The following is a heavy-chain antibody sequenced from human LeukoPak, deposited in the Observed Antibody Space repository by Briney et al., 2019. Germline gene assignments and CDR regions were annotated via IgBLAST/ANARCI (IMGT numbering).Heavy chain of an antibody. Sequence: SETLSLTCTVSGGSISRYYRSWIRQPAGKGLEWIGHIYASGSGSTNYNPSLKSRVTMSLDTSKNQFSLKLTSLTAADTALYYCARDGSSGWNVDYWGQGTLVTVSS. J-gene: IGHJ4*02. D-gene: IGHD6-19*01. CDR2: IYASGSGST. CDR3: ARDGSSGWNVDY. CDR1: GGSISRYY. V-gene: IGHV4-4*07.